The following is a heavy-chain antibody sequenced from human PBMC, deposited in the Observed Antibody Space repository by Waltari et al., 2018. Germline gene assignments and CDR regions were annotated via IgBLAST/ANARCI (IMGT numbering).Heavy chain of an antibody. CDR1: GSTCSSYD. V-gene: IGHV3-23*01. D-gene: IGHD5-12*01. Sequence: EVQVLESGGGLVQPGGSLRLSCAASGSTCSSYDMNWVRQAPGKGLEWISAISTSGHATYTADSVKGRFTISSDNSKNTLYLQMNSLRAEDTAVYYCAKGGIVASSALDYWGQGTLVTVSS. CDR3: AKGGIVASSALDY. CDR2: ISTSGHAT. J-gene: IGHJ4*02.